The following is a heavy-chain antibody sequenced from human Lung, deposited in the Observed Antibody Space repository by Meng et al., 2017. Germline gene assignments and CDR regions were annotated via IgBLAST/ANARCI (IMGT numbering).Heavy chain of an antibody. CDR3: ARGLKPEGIATEYLDY. CDR1: GYTFIRHG. D-gene: IGHD6-13*01. V-gene: IGHV1-18*01. CDR2: ISVHNGNT. J-gene: IGHJ4*02. Sequence: QVQVVQSGAEVRNPGASVKVSCKTSGYTFIRHGITWVRQAPGQGLEWMGWISVHNGNTNYAEKFQGRVTMTTDTSTNTAYMELRSLTSDDTAVYYCARGLKPEGIATEYLDYWGQGTLVTVSS.